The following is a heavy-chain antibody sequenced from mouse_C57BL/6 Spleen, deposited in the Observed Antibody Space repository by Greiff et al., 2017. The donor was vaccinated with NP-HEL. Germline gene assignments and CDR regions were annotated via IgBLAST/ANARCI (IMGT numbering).Heavy chain of an antibody. J-gene: IGHJ3*01. Sequence: VQLQESGAELARPGASVKMSCKASGYTFTSYTMHWVKQRPGQGLEWIGYINPSSGYTKYNQKFKDKATLTADKSSSTAYMQLSSLTSEDSAVYYCARSDYDWFAYWGQGTLVTVSA. D-gene: IGHD2-4*01. CDR2: INPSSGYT. CDR1: GYTFTSYT. CDR3: ARSDYDWFAY. V-gene: IGHV1-4*01.